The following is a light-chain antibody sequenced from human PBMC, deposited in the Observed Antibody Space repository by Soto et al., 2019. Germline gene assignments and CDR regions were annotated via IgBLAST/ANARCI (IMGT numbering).Light chain of an antibody. V-gene: IGLV1-36*01. CDR2: YND. Sequence: QLVLTQSPSVSGAPRQSVNISCSGSNSNIGSNAVHWYQQLPGKPPKLLMYYNDMLPSGVSDRLSGSKSGTSASLAISGLQSEDEGDYYCATWDDRLTAWVFGGGTQLTVL. CDR3: ATWDDRLTAWV. J-gene: IGLJ3*02. CDR1: NSNIGSNA.